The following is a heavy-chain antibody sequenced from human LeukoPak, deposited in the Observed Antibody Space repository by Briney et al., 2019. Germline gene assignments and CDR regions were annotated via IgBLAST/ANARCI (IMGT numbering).Heavy chain of an antibody. CDR2: INHSRST. V-gene: IGHV4-34*01. Sequence: PSETLSLTCAVYGGSFSGYYWSWIRQPPGKGLEWIGEINHSRSTNYNPSLKSRVTISVDTSKNQFSLKLSSVTAADTAVYYCARRPPPYSSSWFYYYYMDVWGKGTTVTVSS. CDR3: ARRPPPYSSSWFYYYYMDV. CDR1: GGSFSGYY. D-gene: IGHD6-13*01. J-gene: IGHJ6*03.